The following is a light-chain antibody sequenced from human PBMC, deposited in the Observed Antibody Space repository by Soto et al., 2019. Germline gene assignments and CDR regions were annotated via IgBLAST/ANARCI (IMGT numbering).Light chain of an antibody. CDR2: GTS. Sequence: EIVLTQSPGTLSLSPGERATLSCRASQSVSSKYLAWYQQKPGQAPRVLIYGTSIRASGVPERFSGGGSGTDFTLTITRLEPEDFAVYYWQQYGSSPFTFGPGTKVDFK. V-gene: IGKV3-20*01. CDR3: QQYGSSPFT. J-gene: IGKJ3*01. CDR1: QSVSSKY.